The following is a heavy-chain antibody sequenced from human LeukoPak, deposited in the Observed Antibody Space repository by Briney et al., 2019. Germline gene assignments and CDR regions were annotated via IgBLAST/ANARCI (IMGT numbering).Heavy chain of an antibody. CDR2: ISSSSSYI. J-gene: IGHJ5*02. D-gene: IGHD3-3*01. CDR3: ARERITIFGVVPIWFDP. CDR1: GFTFSSYS. V-gene: IGHV3-21*01. Sequence: GGSLRLSCAASGFTFSSYSTNWVRQAPGKGLEWVSSISSSSSYIYYADSVKGRFTISRDNAKNSLYLQMNSLRAEDTAVYYCARERITIFGVVPIWFDPWGQGTLVTVSS.